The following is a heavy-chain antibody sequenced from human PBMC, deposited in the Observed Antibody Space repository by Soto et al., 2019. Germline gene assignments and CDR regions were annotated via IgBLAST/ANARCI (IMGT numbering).Heavy chain of an antibody. CDR1: GYTFISYG. J-gene: IGHJ6*02. D-gene: IGHD6-6*01. V-gene: IGHV1-18*01. CDR3: ARDRPTSSIRARDYYYAMHV. Sequence: QVQLVQSGAEVKKPGASVKVSCKASGYTFISYGISWVRQAPGQGLEWMGWISYYNGNTNYAQKLQGRVAMTTDTSTTTAYMEQRSLRSHDTAVYYCARDRPTSSIRARDYYYAMHVWGQGTTVTVSS. CDR2: ISYYNGNT.